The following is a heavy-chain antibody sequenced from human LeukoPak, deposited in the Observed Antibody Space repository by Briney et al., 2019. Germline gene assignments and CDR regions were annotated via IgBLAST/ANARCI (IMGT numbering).Heavy chain of an antibody. Sequence: PSETLSLTCTVSGGSISSYYWSWIRQPPGKGLEWIGYIYYSGSTNYNPSLKSRVTISVDTSKNQFSLKLSSVTAADTAVYYCARGLVYGHFDYWGQGTLVTVSS. CDR1: GGSISSYY. J-gene: IGHJ4*02. D-gene: IGHD3-9*01. V-gene: IGHV4-59*01. CDR2: IYYSGST. CDR3: ARGLVYGHFDY.